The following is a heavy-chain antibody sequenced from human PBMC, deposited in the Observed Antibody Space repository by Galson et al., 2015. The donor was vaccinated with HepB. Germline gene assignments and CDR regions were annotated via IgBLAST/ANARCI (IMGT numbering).Heavy chain of an antibody. CDR1: GGTFRTYT. Sequence: SVKVSCKASGGTFRTYTISWVRQAPGQGLEWMGWMNPNSGNTGYAQKFQGRVTMTRNTSISTAYMELSSLRSEDTAVYYCARGSDSSGYYYQIYYYYYMDVWGKGTTVTVSS. CDR2: MNPNSGNT. J-gene: IGHJ6*03. V-gene: IGHV1-8*02. CDR3: ARGSDSSGYYYQIYYYYYMDV. D-gene: IGHD3-22*01.